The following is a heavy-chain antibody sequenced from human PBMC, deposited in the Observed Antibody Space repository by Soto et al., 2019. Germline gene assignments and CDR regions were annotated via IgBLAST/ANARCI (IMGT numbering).Heavy chain of an antibody. J-gene: IGHJ4*02. CDR2: ISSSGSTI. Sequence: EVQLVESVGGLVQPGGSLRLSCAASGFTISSYEMNWVRQAPGKGLEWVSYISSSGSTIYYADSVKGRFTISRDNAKNSLYLQMNSLRAEDTAVYYCARGIVEAVRYLDWPGFDYWGQGTLVTVSS. V-gene: IGHV3-48*03. CDR3: ARGIVEAVRYLDWPGFDY. CDR1: GFTISSYE. D-gene: IGHD3-9*01.